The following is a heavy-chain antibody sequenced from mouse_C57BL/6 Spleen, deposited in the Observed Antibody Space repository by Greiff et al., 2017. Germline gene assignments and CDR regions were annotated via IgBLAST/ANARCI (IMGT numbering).Heavy chain of an antibody. J-gene: IGHJ3*01. CDR2: IYPGDGDT. Sequence: QVQLKQSGPELVKPGASVKISCKASGYAFSSSWMNWVKQRPGKGLEWIGRIYPGDGDTNYNGKFKGKATLTADKSSSTAYMQLSSLTSEDSAVYFCARGGYYYGSSPWFAYWGQGTLVTVSA. CDR3: ARGGYYYGSSPWFAY. CDR1: GYAFSSSW. V-gene: IGHV1-82*01. D-gene: IGHD1-1*01.